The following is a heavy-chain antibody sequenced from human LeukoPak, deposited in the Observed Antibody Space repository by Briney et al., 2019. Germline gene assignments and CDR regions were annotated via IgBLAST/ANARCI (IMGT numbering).Heavy chain of an antibody. CDR1: GFTFSSYG. J-gene: IGHJ4*02. CDR2: ISYDGSNK. CDR3: AKDLMITFGGVIVPLDY. V-gene: IGHV3-30*18. D-gene: IGHD3-16*02. Sequence: PGGSLRLSCAASGFTFSSYGMHWVRQAPGKGLEGVAVISYDGSNKYYADSVKGRFTISRDNSKNTLYLQMNSLRAEDTAVYYCAKDLMITFGGVIVPLDYWGQGTLVTVSS.